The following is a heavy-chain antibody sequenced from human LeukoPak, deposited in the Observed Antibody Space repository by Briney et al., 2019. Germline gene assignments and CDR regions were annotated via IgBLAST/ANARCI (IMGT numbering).Heavy chain of an antibody. CDR2: IRGRNGSI. CDR3: ARGDGRGSYKDYYFDY. J-gene: IGHJ4*02. D-gene: IGHD5-24*01. V-gene: IGHV3-21*01. Sequence: PGGSLRLSCAASGFTFSLYTMNWVRQSPGKGLEWVSSIRGRNGSINYADSVKGLFTISRDNAKNSLYLQVSSLRAEDTAVYYCARGDGRGSYKDYYFDYWGQGTLVSVFS. CDR1: GFTFSLYT.